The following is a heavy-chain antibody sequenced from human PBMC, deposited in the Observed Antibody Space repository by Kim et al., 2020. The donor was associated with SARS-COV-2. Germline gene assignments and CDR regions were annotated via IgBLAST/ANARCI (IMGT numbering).Heavy chain of an antibody. J-gene: IGHJ4*02. V-gene: IGHV4-38-2*02. CDR3: ARDRDGYNLFDY. Sequence: SETLSLTCTVSGYSISSGYYWGWIRQPPGKGLEWIGSIYHSGSTYYNPSLKSRVTISVDTSKNQFSLKLSSVTAADTAVYYCARDRDGYNLFDYWGQGTLVTVSS. CDR2: IYHSGST. D-gene: IGHD5-12*01. CDR1: GYSISSGYY.